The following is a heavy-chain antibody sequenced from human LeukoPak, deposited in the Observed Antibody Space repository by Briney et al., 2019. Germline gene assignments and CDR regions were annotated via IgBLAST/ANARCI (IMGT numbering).Heavy chain of an antibody. D-gene: IGHD3-22*01. V-gene: IGHV4-59*01. CDR3: ARGYYDSSGFYFYYYYYGMDV. CDR1: GGSISSYY. CDR2: IYYSGST. Sequence: PSETLSLTCSVSGGSISSYYWSWIRQPPGKGLEWIGYIYYSGSTSYNPSLKSRVTISVDTSKNQFSLKLSSVTAADTAVYYCARGYYDSSGFYFYYYYYGMDVWGQGTTVTVSS. J-gene: IGHJ6*02.